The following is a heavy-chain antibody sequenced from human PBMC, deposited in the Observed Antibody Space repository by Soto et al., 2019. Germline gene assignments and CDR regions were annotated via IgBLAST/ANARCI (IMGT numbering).Heavy chain of an antibody. CDR2: INTHNGNT. J-gene: IGHJ6*02. Sequence: ASVKVSCKASGYTFTTYGISWVRQAPGEGLEWLGWINTHNGNTNYAQNLQGRVFMTADTSTNTAYMELRSLRSDDTSIYYCTREGSAPYYYYAMDAWGQGTTVTVSS. CDR1: GYTFTTYG. D-gene: IGHD3-10*01. V-gene: IGHV1-18*01. CDR3: TREGSAPYYYYAMDA.